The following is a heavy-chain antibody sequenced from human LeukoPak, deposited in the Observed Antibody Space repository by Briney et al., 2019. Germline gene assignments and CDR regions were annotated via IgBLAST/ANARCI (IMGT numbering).Heavy chain of an antibody. CDR1: GFTFSSHS. CDR3: ARGWLGSSSEGFGY. D-gene: IGHD6-6*01. V-gene: IGHV3-48*01. Sequence: PGGSLRLSCAASGFTFSSHSMKWVRQAPGKGLEWVSYISSSSSTIYYADSVKGRFTISRDNAKNSLYLQMNSLRAEDTAVYYCARGWLGSSSEGFGYWGQGTLVTVSS. CDR2: ISSSSSTI. J-gene: IGHJ4*02.